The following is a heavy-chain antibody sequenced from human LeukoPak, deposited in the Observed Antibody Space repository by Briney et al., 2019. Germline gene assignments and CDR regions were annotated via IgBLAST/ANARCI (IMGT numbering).Heavy chain of an antibody. D-gene: IGHD3-22*01. V-gene: IGHV4-4*07. CDR3: AGVSSDYWNWLDP. CDR1: GGSISNYY. J-gene: IGHJ5*02. CDR2: MYSSGST. Sequence: SETLSLTCTVSGGSISNYYWSWIRQPAGKGLEWIGRMYSSGSTNYNPSLKSRVTMSVDTSKNQFSLKLSSVTAADTAVYYCAGVSSDYWNWLDPWGQGTLVIVSS.